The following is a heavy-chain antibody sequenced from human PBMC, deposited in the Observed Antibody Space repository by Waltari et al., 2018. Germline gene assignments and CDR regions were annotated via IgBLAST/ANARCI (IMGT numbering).Heavy chain of an antibody. CDR3: ARASYYYGSGTGPRNYYFDY. CDR1: GGTFSSYA. D-gene: IGHD3-10*01. V-gene: IGHV1-69*01. Sequence: QVQLVQSGAEVKKPGSSVKVSCKASGGTFSSYAISWVRQAPGQGLEWMGGIIPIFGTANYAQKFQGRVTITADESTSTAYMELSSLRSEDTAVYYCARASYYYGSGTGPRNYYFDYWGQGTLVTVSS. J-gene: IGHJ4*02. CDR2: IIPIFGTA.